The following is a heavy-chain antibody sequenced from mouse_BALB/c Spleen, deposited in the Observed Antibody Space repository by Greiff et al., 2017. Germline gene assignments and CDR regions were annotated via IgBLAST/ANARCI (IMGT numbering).Heavy chain of an antibody. CDR1: GFTFTDYY. CDR3: ARDIPWYGDYAMDY. CDR2: IRNKANGYTT. D-gene: IGHD2-1*01. J-gene: IGHJ4*01. V-gene: IGHV7-3*02. Sequence: EVKLMESGGGLVQPGGSLRLSCATSGFTFTDYYMSWVRQPPGKALEWLGFIRNKANGYTTEYNASVKGRFTISRDNSQSILYLQMNTLRAEDSATYYCARDIPWYGDYAMDYWGQGTSVTVSS.